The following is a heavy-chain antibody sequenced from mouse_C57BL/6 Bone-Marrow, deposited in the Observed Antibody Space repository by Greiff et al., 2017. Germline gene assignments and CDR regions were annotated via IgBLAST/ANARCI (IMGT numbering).Heavy chain of an antibody. CDR3: TRDCGDGYYFDY. CDR2: ISSGGDYI. V-gene: IGHV5-9-1*02. D-gene: IGHD2-3*01. J-gene: IGHJ2*01. CDR1: GFTFSSYA. Sequence: EVQRVESGEGLVKPGGSLKLSCAASGFTFSSYAMSWVRQTPEKRLEWVAYISSGGDYIYYADTVKGRFTISRDNARNTLYLQMSSLKSEDTAMYYCTRDCGDGYYFDYGGQGTTLTVSS.